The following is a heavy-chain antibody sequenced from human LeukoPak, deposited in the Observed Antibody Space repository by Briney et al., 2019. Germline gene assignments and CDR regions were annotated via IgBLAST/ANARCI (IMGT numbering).Heavy chain of an antibody. CDR1: GFTVSSNY. CDR3: ARVFISVSYYFDY. V-gene: IGHV3-53*01. D-gene: IGHD3-10*01. CDR2: IYSGGST. Sequence: PGGSLRLSCAASGFTVSSNYMSWVRQAPGKGLEWVSVIYSGGSTYYADSVKGRFTISRDNSKNTLYLQMNSLRAEDTAVYYCARVFISVSYYFDYWGQGTLVTVSS. J-gene: IGHJ4*02.